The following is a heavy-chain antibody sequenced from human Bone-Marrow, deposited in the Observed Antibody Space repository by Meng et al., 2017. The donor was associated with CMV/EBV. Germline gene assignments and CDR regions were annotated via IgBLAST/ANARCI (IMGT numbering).Heavy chain of an antibody. V-gene: IGHV3-30*02. J-gene: IGHJ4*02. Sequence: GESLKISCATSGFSFSGSHMHWVRQAPGKGLEWVAYIWNDESEKSSADSVKGRFTVSRDNSKNTLYLQMTRLRAEDTAVYWCARDGGAWTFDYWGQGTLVTVSS. CDR1: GFSFSGSH. CDR2: IWNDESEK. CDR3: ARDGGAWTFDY. D-gene: IGHD1-1*01.